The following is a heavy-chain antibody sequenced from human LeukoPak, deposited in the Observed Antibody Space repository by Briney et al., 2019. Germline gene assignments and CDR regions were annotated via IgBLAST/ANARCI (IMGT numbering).Heavy chain of an antibody. D-gene: IGHD2-2*01. Sequence: SETLSLTCTVSGGSISSSSYYWGWIRQPPGKGLEWLGSMHPTGVSYYNPSLKSRVSVSLDTSKNQLSLKLISVTAADTAVYYCARRGYQPPHYYVDVWGKGTAVTVSS. CDR2: MHPTGVS. J-gene: IGHJ6*03. CDR3: ARRGYQPPHYYVDV. V-gene: IGHV4-39*07. CDR1: GGSISSSSYY.